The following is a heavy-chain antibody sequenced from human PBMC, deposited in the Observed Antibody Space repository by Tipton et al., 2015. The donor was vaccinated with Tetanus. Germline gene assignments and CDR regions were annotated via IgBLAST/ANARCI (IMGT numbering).Heavy chain of an antibody. J-gene: IGHJ4*02. Sequence: QSGPEVKEPGASVKVSCKASGYTFTTYYMNWVRQAPGQGLEWMGIISPESGGTNYAQKFQGRVTMTVDTSTSTVYMDLSRLTSEDTAVYYCARYDSSGVTFDYWSQGTLVTFSS. CDR2: ISPESGGT. V-gene: IGHV1-46*01. D-gene: IGHD3-22*01. CDR1: GYTFTTYY. CDR3: ARYDSSGVTFDY.